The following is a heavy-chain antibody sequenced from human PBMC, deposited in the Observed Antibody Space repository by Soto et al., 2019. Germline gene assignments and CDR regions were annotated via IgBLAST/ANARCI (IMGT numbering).Heavy chain of an antibody. V-gene: IGHV1-18*01. CDR1: GYTFTSYG. CDR3: ARVPPAPLRCPQDV. D-gene: IGHD3-3*01. J-gene: IGHJ6*02. CDR2: ISAYNGNT. Sequence: QVQLVQSGAEVKKPGASVKVSCKASGYTFTSYGISWVRQAPGQGLEWMGWISAYNGNTNYAQKLQGRVTMTTDTPTSTADMELRSLRSDDTAVYYWARVPPAPLRCPQDVWGQGTTVTVSS.